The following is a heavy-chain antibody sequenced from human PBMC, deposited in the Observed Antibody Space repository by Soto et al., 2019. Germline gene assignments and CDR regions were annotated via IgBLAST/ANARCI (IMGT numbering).Heavy chain of an antibody. Sequence: HPGGSLRLSCAASGFTFSSYWMSWVRQAPGKGLEWVANIKQDGSEKYYVDSVKGRFTISRDNAKNSLYLQMNSLRAEDTAVYYCARATPLIYYYYYGMDVWGQGTTVTVSS. V-gene: IGHV3-7*01. CDR1: GFTFSSYW. J-gene: IGHJ6*02. CDR2: IKQDGSEK. CDR3: ARATPLIYYYYYGMDV.